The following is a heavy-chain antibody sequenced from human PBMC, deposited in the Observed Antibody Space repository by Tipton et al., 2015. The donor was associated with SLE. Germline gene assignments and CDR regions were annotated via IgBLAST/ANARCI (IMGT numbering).Heavy chain of an antibody. V-gene: IGHV4-59*01. CDR1: GGSISSYY. Sequence: TLSLTCTVSGGSISSYYRSWIRQPPGKGLEWIGYIYYSGSTNYNPSLKSRVTISVDTSKNQFSLKLSSVTAADTAVYYCAREEYSSGWTEVHWFDPWGQGTLVTVSS. D-gene: IGHD6-19*01. CDR2: IYYSGST. CDR3: AREEYSSGWTEVHWFDP. J-gene: IGHJ5*02.